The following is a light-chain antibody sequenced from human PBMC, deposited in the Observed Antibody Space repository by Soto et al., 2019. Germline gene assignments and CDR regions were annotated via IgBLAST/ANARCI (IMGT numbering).Light chain of an antibody. J-gene: IGLJ1*01. CDR1: SRDVGGYNS. V-gene: IGLV2-14*01. Sequence: QSALTQPASVSGSPGLSIAISCTGTSRDVGGYNSVSWYQQQPGKVPKLIMYDVSSRPSGVSNRFSGSKSGNTASLTISGLQDEDEGDYYCSSYTTGGSYVFGTGTKLTVL. CDR3: SSYTTGGSYV. CDR2: DVS.